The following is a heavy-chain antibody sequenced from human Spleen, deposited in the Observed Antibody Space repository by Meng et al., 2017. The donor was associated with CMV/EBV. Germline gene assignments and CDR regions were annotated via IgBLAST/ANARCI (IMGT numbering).Heavy chain of an antibody. CDR2: INAGYGDT. CDR3: AREPGSNTRFDS. D-gene: IGHD1-14*01. CDR1: GYTITELS. V-gene: IGHV1-3*01. J-gene: IGHJ4*02. Sequence: QVQLVQSGAAWKKPGASGKLSCKVSGYTITELSMHWVRQAPGKGLEWMGWINAGYGDTRYSQKFQGRVTITRDTSANTSYMELSGLKPEDTAVFYCAREPGSNTRFDSWGQGTLVTVSS.